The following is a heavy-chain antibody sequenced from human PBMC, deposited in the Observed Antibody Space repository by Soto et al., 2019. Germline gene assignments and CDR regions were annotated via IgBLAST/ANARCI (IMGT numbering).Heavy chain of an antibody. CDR2: ISTSGGST. D-gene: IGHD5-18*01. CDR1: GFTFSTSA. V-gene: IGHV3-23*01. J-gene: IGHJ4*02. Sequence: GGSLRLSCSVSGFTFSTSAMTWVRQAPGKGLEWVSTISTSGGSTYYIDSVKSRLTITKDTSKNQVVLTMTNMDPVDTATYYCAHRRPRIQLWTYFFDYWGQGTLVTVSS. CDR3: AHRRPRIQLWTYFFDY.